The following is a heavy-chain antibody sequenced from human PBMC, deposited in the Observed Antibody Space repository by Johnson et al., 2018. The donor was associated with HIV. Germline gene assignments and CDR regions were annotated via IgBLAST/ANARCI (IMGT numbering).Heavy chain of an antibody. CDR2: IWYDGSNK. CDR1: GFTFSSYG. CDR3: TTGHSNTSGAFDI. J-gene: IGHJ3*02. V-gene: IGHV3-33*01. D-gene: IGHD4-11*01. Sequence: VQLVESGGGVVQPGRSLRLSCAASGFTFSSYGMHWVRQAPGKGLEWVAVIWYDGSNKYYADSVKGRFTISRDNSKNTLYLQMNSLKTEDTAVYYCTTGHSNTSGAFDIWGQGTMVTVSS.